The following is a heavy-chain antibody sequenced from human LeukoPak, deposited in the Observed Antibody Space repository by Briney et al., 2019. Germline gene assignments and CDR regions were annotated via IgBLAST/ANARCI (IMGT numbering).Heavy chain of an antibody. D-gene: IGHD4-17*01. CDR1: GFTFSSYA. V-gene: IGHV3-30-3*01. CDR3: ARDYGEAFDY. CDR2: ILHDGSNK. J-gene: IGHJ4*02. Sequence: GGSLRLSCAASGFTFSSYAMHWVRQAPGKGLEWVAVILHDGSNKYYADSVKGRFTISRDNSKNTLYLQMNSLRAEDTAVYYCARDYGEAFDYWGQGTLVTVSS.